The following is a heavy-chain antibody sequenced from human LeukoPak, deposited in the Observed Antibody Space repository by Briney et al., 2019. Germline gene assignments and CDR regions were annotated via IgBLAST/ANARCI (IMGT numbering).Heavy chain of an antibody. CDR1: GYTLTELS. CDR3: ARDGKYSSSPPFDY. D-gene: IGHD6-6*01. Sequence: ASVKVSCKVSGYTLTELSMHWVRQAPGQGLEWMGWISAYNGNTNYAQKLQGRVTMTTDTSTSTAYMELRSLRSDDTAVYYCARDGKYSSSPPFDYWGQGTLVTVSS. V-gene: IGHV1-18*01. CDR2: ISAYNGNT. J-gene: IGHJ4*02.